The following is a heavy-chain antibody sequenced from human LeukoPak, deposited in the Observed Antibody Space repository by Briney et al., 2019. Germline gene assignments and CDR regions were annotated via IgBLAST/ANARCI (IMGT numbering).Heavy chain of an antibody. Sequence: GASVKVSCKASGYTFNSYGITWVRQAPGQGLEWMGWISTYIGNTNYAQKLQGRVTMTTDTSTSIAHMELSRLRSDDTAVYYCARFRIAAAVNFDYWGQGTLVTVSS. CDR2: ISTYIGNT. J-gene: IGHJ4*02. V-gene: IGHV1-18*04. CDR3: ARFRIAAAVNFDY. D-gene: IGHD6-13*01. CDR1: GYTFNSYG.